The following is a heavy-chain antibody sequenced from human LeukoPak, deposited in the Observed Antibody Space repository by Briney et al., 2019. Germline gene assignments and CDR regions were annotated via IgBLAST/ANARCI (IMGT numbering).Heavy chain of an antibody. V-gene: IGHV4-59*01. CDR2: IYDSGTT. D-gene: IGHD3-10*01. CDR1: GVSISGDY. CDR3: AREAGVGNHFDY. J-gene: IGHJ4*02. Sequence: SETLSLTCTVSGVSISGDYWSWIRQPPGKGLEWIAFIYDSGTTNYNPSLKSRVTLSADTSKNHFSLNLTSVTAADTAMYYCAREAGVGNHFDYWGQGIQVTVSS.